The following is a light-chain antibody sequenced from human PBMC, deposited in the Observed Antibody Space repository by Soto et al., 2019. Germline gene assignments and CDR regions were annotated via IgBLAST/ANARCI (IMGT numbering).Light chain of an antibody. CDR3: CSYAGSRGLV. CDR2: DVT. Sequence: QSALTQSPSASGSPGQSVTISCTGTSSDIGGYNSVSWYQQHPGKAPKVMIYDVTKRPSGVPDRFSGSKSGNTASLTISGLQAEDEADYYCCSYAGSRGLVFGGGTKLTVL. V-gene: IGLV2-8*01. CDR1: SSDIGGYNS. J-gene: IGLJ2*01.